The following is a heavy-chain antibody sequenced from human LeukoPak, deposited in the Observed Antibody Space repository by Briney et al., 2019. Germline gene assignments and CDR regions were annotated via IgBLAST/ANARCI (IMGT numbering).Heavy chain of an antibody. CDR3: ARSQNYYGSGDY. CDR1: GDSVSNGNYY. J-gene: IGHJ4*02. Sequence: SETLSLTCIVSGDSVSNGNYYWSWLQQPPGKALEWIGYIYYTGSTYYNPSLEGRVTISVDTSRNHFSVKLNSVTAADTAVYYCARSQNYYGSGDYWSQGTLVTVSS. CDR2: IYYTGST. D-gene: IGHD3-10*01. V-gene: IGHV4-61*03.